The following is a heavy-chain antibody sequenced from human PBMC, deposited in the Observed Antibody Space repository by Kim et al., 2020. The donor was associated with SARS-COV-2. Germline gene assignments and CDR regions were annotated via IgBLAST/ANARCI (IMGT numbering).Heavy chain of an antibody. CDR3: ARVGFRGAAHFDY. Sequence: NPSLKSRVTISVDTSKNQFSLKLSSVTAADTAVYYCARVGFRGAAHFDYWGQGTLVTVSS. J-gene: IGHJ4*02. D-gene: IGHD6-25*01. V-gene: IGHV4-39*07.